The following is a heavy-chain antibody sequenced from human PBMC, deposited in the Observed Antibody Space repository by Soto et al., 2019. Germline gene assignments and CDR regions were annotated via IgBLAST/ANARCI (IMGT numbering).Heavy chain of an antibody. CDR2: ISWNSGSI. D-gene: IGHD3-22*01. V-gene: IGHV3-9*01. CDR1: GFTFDDYA. CDR3: AKCHYYDSSGYTYY. Sequence: GGSLRLSCAASGFTFDDYAMHWVRQAPGKGLEWVSGISWNSGSIGYADSVKGRFTISRDNAKNSLYLQMNSLRAEDTALYYCAKCHYYDSSGYTYYWGQGTLVTVS. J-gene: IGHJ4*02.